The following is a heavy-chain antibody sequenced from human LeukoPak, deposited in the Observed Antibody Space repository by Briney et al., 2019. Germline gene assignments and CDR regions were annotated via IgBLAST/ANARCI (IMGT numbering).Heavy chain of an antibody. D-gene: IGHD6-19*01. CDR2: INPNSGVT. CDR1: GYTFTSYG. CDR3: ARASSGTNFYYCMDV. J-gene: IGHJ6*03. Sequence: ASVKVSCKASGYTFTSYGISWVRQAPGQGLEWMGWINPNSGVTNYAQKFQGRVTMTRDTSINTAYMELSRLRSDDTAVYYCARASSGTNFYYCMDVWGKGTTVTISS. V-gene: IGHV1-2*02.